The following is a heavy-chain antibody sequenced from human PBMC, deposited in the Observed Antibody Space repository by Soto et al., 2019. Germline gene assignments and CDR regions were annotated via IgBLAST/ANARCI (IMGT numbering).Heavy chain of an antibody. CDR3: AGGFFGAAAGIADGMDV. CDR1: GGSFSGYY. CDR2: INHSGST. V-gene: IGHV4-34*01. D-gene: IGHD6-13*01. J-gene: IGHJ6*02. Sequence: SETLSLTCAVYGGSFSGYYWSWIRQPPGKGLEWIGEINHSGSTNYNPSLKSRVTISVDTSKNQFSLKLSSVTAADTAVYYCAGGFFGAAAGIADGMDVWGQGTTVTVSS.